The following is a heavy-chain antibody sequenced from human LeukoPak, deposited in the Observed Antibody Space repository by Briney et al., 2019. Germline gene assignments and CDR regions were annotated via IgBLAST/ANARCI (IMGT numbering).Heavy chain of an antibody. J-gene: IGHJ3*02. V-gene: IGHV3-23*01. D-gene: IGHD4-17*01. CDR1: GLTSRNYA. CDR3: SKDPNGDYVGAFDM. Sequence: GGSLRLSCTASGLTSRNYATTWVRQAPGKGLEWVSSITGSGRGTYYADSVKGRFSVSRDNSQNTVFLHMNSLRADDTALYYCSKDPNGDYVGAFDMWGPGTMVTVSS. CDR2: ITGSGRGT.